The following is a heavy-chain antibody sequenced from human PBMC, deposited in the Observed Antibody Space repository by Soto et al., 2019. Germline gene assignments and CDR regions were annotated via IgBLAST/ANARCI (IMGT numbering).Heavy chain of an antibody. CDR2: INAGNGNT. J-gene: IGHJ5*02. CDR3: ARDVVVAATHWFDP. V-gene: IGHV1-3*01. D-gene: IGHD2-15*01. Sequence: QVQLVQSGAEVKKPGASVKVSCKASGYTFTSYAMHWVRQAPGQRLEWMGWINAGNGNTKYSQKFQGRVTITRDTSASTAYMELSSLRSEDTAVYYCARDVVVAATHWFDPWGQGTLVTVSS. CDR1: GYTFTSYA.